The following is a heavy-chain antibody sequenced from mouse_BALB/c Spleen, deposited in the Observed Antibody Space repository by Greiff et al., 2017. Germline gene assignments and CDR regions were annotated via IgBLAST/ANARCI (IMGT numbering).Heavy chain of an antibody. CDR3: ARNVGYGNSMLAY. J-gene: IGHJ3*01. CDR1: GFSLTSYG. CDR2: IWSGGST. V-gene: IGHV2-4-1*01. D-gene: IGHD2-1*01. Sequence: VQLQQSGPGLVQPSQSLSITCTVSGFSLTSYGVHWVRQTPGKGLEWLGVIWSGGSTDNYAAFITRLSISKENSKSQVFFKMNSLQADDTAIYYCARNVGYGNSMLAYWGQGTLVTVSA.